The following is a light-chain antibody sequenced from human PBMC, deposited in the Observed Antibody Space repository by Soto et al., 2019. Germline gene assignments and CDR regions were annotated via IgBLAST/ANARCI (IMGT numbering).Light chain of an antibody. CDR3: QQYNTHT. CDR2: PAS. V-gene: IGKV1-5*01. J-gene: IGKJ4*01. CDR1: QNVFTW. Sequence: DIQMTQSPSTLSASVGDRVTITCRASQNVFTWLAWYQHRPGKAPKLLIYPASILESGVPSRFSGSGSGTEFTLTTTRLQSDDFATYYCQQYNTHTFGGGTKVDIK.